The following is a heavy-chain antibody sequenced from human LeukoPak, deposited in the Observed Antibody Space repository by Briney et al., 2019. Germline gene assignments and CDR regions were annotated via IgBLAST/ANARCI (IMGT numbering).Heavy chain of an antibody. CDR1: GGSISSGGYY. CDR2: IYHSGST. Sequence: SETLSLTCTVSGGSISSGGYYWSWIRQPPGKGLEWIGYIYHSGSTYYNPSLKSRVTISVDRSKNQFSLRLSSVTAADTAVYYCARDSSSWYDAFDIWGQGTMVTVSS. J-gene: IGHJ3*02. V-gene: IGHV4-30-2*01. CDR3: ARDSSSWYDAFDI. D-gene: IGHD6-13*01.